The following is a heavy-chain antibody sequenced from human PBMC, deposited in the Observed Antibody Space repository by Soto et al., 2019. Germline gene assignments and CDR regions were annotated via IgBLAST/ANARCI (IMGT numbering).Heavy chain of an antibody. CDR2: IYDSGST. Sequence: SETLSLTCAVSGGSISSGGYSWSWIRQPPGKGLEWIGYIYDSGSTFYNPSLKSRVTISGDRSKNQFSLRPASVTAADTAFYYCGRVRPSGYVLSWGQGTLVTVSS. J-gene: IGHJ5*02. CDR1: GGSISSGGYS. CDR3: GRVRPSGYVLS. D-gene: IGHD6-25*01. V-gene: IGHV4-30-2*02.